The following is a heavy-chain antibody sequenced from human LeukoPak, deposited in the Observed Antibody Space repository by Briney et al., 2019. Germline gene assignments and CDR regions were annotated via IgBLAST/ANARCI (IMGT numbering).Heavy chain of an antibody. Sequence: GGSLRLSCTASGFTFSSYTMSWVRQAPGKGLKWVSTITTGGPNTYYADSVKGRFTVSRDDSKNTPYLQMNSLRAEDTAVYYCAKDGGLWVSAHWGDSWGRGTLVTVSS. CDR1: GFTFSSYT. J-gene: IGHJ4*02. CDR3: AKDGGLWVSAHWGDS. CDR2: ITTGGPNT. D-gene: IGHD7-27*01. V-gene: IGHV3-23*01.